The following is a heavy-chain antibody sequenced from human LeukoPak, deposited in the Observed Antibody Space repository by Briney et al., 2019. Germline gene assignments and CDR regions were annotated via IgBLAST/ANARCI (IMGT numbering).Heavy chain of an antibody. CDR1: GFTFSSYA. CDR2: ISGSGGST. CDR3: AKPEKEWLRQPYYFDY. Sequence: PGRSLRLSCAASGFTFSSYAMSWVRQAPGKGLEWVSAISGSGGSTYYADSVKGRFTISRDNSKNTLYLQMNSLRAEDTAVYYCAKPEKEWLRQPYYFDYWGQGTLVTVSS. V-gene: IGHV3-23*01. J-gene: IGHJ4*02. D-gene: IGHD3-3*01.